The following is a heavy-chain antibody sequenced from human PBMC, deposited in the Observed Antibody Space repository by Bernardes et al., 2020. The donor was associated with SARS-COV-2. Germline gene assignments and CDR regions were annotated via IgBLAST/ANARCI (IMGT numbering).Heavy chain of an antibody. CDR1: GFTFSSYG. CDR3: ARCPYYYDSSGYYDY. J-gene: IGHJ4*02. V-gene: IGHV3-33*08. D-gene: IGHD3-22*01. CDR2: IWYDGSNK. Sequence: GGSLRLSCAASGFTFSSYGMHWVRQAPGKGLEWVADIWYDGSNKYYADSVKGRFTISSDNSKNTLYLQMNSLRAEDTAVYYCARCPYYYDSSGYYDYWGQGTLVTVSS.